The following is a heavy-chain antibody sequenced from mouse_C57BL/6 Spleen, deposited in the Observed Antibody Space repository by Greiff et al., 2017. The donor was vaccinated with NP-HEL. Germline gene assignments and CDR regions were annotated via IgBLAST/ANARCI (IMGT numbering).Heavy chain of an antibody. Sequence: EVQLQESGPELVKPGASVKISCKASGYSFTGYYMNWVKQSPEKSLEWIGEINPSTGGTTYNQKLKAKATLTVDKSSSTAYMQLKSLTSEDSAVYYCARMRDPFAYWGQGTLVTVSA. CDR2: INPSTGGT. CDR3: ARMRDPFAY. J-gene: IGHJ3*01. V-gene: IGHV1-42*01. CDR1: GYSFTGYY.